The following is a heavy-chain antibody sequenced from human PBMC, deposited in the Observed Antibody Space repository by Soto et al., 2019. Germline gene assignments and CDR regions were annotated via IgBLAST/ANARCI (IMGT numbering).Heavy chain of an antibody. D-gene: IGHD3-3*01. CDR2: IIPILGIA. Sequence: SSGMVSWEASGGTFSSYTISWVRRSPGQGLEWMGRIIPILGIANYAQKFQGRVTITADKSTSTAYMELSSLRSEDTAVYYCARDFMEKENSDYWGQGTPVTVSS. CDR1: GGTFSSYT. CDR3: ARDFMEKENSDY. J-gene: IGHJ4*02. V-gene: IGHV1-69*04.